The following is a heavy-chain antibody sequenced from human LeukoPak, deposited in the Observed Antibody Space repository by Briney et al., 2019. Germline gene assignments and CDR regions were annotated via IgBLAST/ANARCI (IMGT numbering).Heavy chain of an antibody. V-gene: IGHV3-30*04. CDR2: ISYDGSKK. J-gene: IGHJ4*02. Sequence: GGSLRLSCAASGFTFSSYAMHWVRQAPGKGLEWVAVISYDGSKKYYAESVNGRFTISRDNSKKTLYLQMNSRRAEDTAVYYCARDGGVGLGRYYYDSSGYPQYYFDYWGQGTLVTVSS. CDR1: GFTFSSYA. D-gene: IGHD3-22*01. CDR3: ARDGGVGLGRYYYDSSGYPQYYFDY.